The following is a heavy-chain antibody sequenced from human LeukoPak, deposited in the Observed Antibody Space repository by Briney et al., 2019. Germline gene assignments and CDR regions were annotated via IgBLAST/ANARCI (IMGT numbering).Heavy chain of an antibody. J-gene: IGHJ4*02. Sequence: ASVKISCKASGYTFRGNYIHWLRQAPGQGLGWMGWIDANNGDTKSAQRFQGRVTMSRDTSISTAYMDLSSLSPDDAAVYYCARDPSSVTLYFFDYWGQGTLVTVSS. V-gene: IGHV1-2*02. CDR2: IDANNGDT. D-gene: IGHD4-11*01. CDR3: ARDPSSVTLYFFDY. CDR1: GYTFRGNY.